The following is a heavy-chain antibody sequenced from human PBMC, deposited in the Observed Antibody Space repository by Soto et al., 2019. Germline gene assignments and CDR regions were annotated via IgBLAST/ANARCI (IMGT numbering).Heavy chain of an antibody. V-gene: IGHV3-30*03. Sequence: QVQLVESGGGVVQPGRSLRLSCAASGFTFSSYGIHSVRQAPGKGLEWEAVISYDGSNKYYADSVKGRFTISRDNSKNTLYLQMNSLRAEDTAVYYCASVVQREASADYGAFDIWGQGTMVTVSS. CDR2: ISYDGSNK. CDR1: GFTFSSYG. J-gene: IGHJ3*02. CDR3: ASVVQREASADYGAFDI. D-gene: IGHD1-1*01.